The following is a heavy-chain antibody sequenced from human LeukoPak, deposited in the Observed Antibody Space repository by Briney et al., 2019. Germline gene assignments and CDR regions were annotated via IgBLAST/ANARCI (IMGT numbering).Heavy chain of an antibody. CDR3: ARLPDSSSYFDY. Sequence: SETLSLTCTVSGGSSSTSSDYWSWIRQPPGKGLEWIGSIYYRGSTYYNPSLKSRVTISVDTSKNQFALKLSSVTAADTAVYYCARLPDSSSYFDYWGQGTLITVSS. CDR2: IYYRGST. D-gene: IGHD6-6*01. CDR1: GGSSSTSSDY. J-gene: IGHJ4*02. V-gene: IGHV4-39*01.